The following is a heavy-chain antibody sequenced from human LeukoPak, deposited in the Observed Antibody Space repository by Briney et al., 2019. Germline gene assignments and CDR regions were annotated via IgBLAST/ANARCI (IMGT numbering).Heavy chain of an antibody. CDR1: GGSFSGYY. CDR2: INHSGST. J-gene: IGHJ5*02. CDR3: ASYVEMATNRGDWFDP. D-gene: IGHD5-24*01. Sequence: PSETLSLTCAVYGGSFSGYYWSWIRQPPGKGLEWIGEINHSGSTNYNPSLKSRVTISVDTSKNQFSLKLSSVTAAATAVYYCASYVEMATNRGDWFDPWGQGTMVTVSS. V-gene: IGHV4-34*01.